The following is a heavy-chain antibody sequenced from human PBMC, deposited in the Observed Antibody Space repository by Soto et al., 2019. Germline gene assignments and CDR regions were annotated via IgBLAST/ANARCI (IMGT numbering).Heavy chain of an antibody. CDR3: ARRGTDYPFDY. J-gene: IGHJ4*02. D-gene: IGHD4-17*01. V-gene: IGHV3-30*04. CDR1: GFTFSSYA. Sequence: GGSLRLSCAVSGFTFSSYALRWVRQAPGKGLEWVAVMSYDGSNKYYADSVKVPFTISRDNSKNSLYLQMMSLRAEDMSDYSCARRGTDYPFDYWGQGTLVTVSS. CDR2: MSYDGSNK.